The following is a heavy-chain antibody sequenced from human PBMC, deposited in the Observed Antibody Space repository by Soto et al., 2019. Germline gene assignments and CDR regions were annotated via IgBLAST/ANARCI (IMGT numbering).Heavy chain of an antibody. CDR2: IKQDGSEK. Sequence: GGSLRLSCAASGFAFSSYWMSWVRQAPGKGLEWVANIKQDGSEKYYVDSVKGRFTISRDNAKNSLYLQMNSLRAEDTALYYCARDKVATMSYYYYYGMDVWGQGTTVTVSS. D-gene: IGHD5-12*01. V-gene: IGHV3-7*05. J-gene: IGHJ6*02. CDR3: ARDKVATMSYYYYYGMDV. CDR1: GFAFSSYW.